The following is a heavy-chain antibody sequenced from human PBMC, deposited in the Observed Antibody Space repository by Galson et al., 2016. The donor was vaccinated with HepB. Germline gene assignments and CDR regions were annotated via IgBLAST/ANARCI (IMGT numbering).Heavy chain of an antibody. J-gene: IGHJ4*02. CDR2: IFPGDSDT. V-gene: IGHV5-51*03. Sequence: QSGAEVKKPGESLKISCKASGYAFTSNWIGWVRQMPGKGLEWMGIIFPGDSDTKYNPSFQGQVTMSVEKSTNTAYLQWYSLRASDTAIYYCGRGQIDFDFWGQGTLVTVSS. CDR1: GYAFTSNW. CDR3: GRGQIDFDF. D-gene: IGHD3-22*01.